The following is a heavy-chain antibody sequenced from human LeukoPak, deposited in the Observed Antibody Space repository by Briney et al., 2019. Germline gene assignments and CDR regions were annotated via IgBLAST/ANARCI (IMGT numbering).Heavy chain of an antibody. CDR1: GGSIISTNYS. CDR2: IYFSGST. V-gene: IGHV4-39*01. Sequence: SETLSLTRTVSGGSIISTNYSWGWIRQPPGKGLEWIGSIYFSGSTFYNPSLKSRVIISVDTSKNQFSLSMNSVSAADTAVYHCARLSVVVAVDCWGQGTLVTVSS. J-gene: IGHJ4*02. CDR3: ARLSVVVAVDC. D-gene: IGHD2-15*01.